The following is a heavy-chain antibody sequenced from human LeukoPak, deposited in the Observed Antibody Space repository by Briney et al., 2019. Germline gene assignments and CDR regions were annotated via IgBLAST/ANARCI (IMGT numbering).Heavy chain of an antibody. CDR2: ISWNSGSI. V-gene: IGHV3-9*01. CDR1: GFTFYDYA. CDR3: ARDRSITMVRDSFGY. Sequence: GRSLRLSCAASGFTFYDYAMHWVRHAPGKGLEWVSGISWNSGSIGYADSVKGRFTISRDNSKNTVYLQMNSLRVEDTAIYYCARDRSITMVRDSFGYWGQGTLVTVSS. J-gene: IGHJ4*02. D-gene: IGHD3-10*01.